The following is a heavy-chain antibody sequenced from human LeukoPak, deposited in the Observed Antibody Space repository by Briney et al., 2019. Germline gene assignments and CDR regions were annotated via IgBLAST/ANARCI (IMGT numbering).Heavy chain of an antibody. J-gene: IGHJ4*02. D-gene: IGHD5-24*01. CDR3: ARDRGGYNMFDY. CDR1: GFTLSSYW. CDR2: INSDGSST. V-gene: IGHV3-74*01. Sequence: GGSLRLSCAASGFTLSSYWMHWVRQAPGKGLVWVSRINSDGSSTSYADSVRGRFTISRDNAKNTLYLQMNSLRAEDTAVYYCARDRGGYNMFDYWGQGTLVTVSS.